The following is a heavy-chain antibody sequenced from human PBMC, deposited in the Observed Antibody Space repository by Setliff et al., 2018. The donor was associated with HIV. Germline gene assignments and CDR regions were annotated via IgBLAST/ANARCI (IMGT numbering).Heavy chain of an antibody. Sequence: AGGSLRLSCAASGFTFSSYSMNWVRQAPGKGLEWVSSISSSSSYIYYADSVKGRFTISRDNAKNSLYLQMNSLRAEDTAVYYCARDSSSWSWAEYFQFWGQGTPVTVSS. CDR3: ARDSSSWSWAEYFQF. CDR2: ISSSSSYI. D-gene: IGHD6-13*01. J-gene: IGHJ1*01. CDR1: GFTFSSYS. V-gene: IGHV3-21*01.